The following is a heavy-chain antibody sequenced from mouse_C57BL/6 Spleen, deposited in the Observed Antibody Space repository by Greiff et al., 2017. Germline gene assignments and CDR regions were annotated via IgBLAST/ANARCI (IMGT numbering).Heavy chain of an antibody. CDR1: GYTFTSYW. CDR2: IQPNSGST. V-gene: IGHV1-64*01. J-gene: IGHJ2*01. CDR3: ARGHYGSSYDFDY. D-gene: IGHD1-1*01. Sequence: QVQLQQPGAELVKPGASVKLSCKASGYTFTSYWMHWVKQRPGQGLEWIGMIQPNSGSTNYNEKFKSKATLTVDKSSSTAYMQLSSLTSEDSAVYYCARGHYGSSYDFDYWGQGTTLTVSS.